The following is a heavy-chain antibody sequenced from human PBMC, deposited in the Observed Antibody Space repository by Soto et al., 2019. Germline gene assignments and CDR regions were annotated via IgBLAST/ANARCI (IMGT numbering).Heavy chain of an antibody. J-gene: IGHJ4*02. Sequence: SETLSLTCRVSGGSMSGYYWSWIRQAPGKGLEWIGYVYYTGSTNYNPSLQSRVTISVDTSDKQFSLSLRLVTAADTAVYFCARSIAVPSSHIDHWGQGIRVTVSS. CDR2: VYYTGST. CDR1: GGSMSGYY. CDR3: ARSIAVPSSHIDH. V-gene: IGHV4-59*01. D-gene: IGHD6-6*01.